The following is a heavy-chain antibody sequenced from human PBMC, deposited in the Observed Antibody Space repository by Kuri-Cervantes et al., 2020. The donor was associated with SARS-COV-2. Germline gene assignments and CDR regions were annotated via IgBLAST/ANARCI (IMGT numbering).Heavy chain of an antibody. CDR1: GFTFSGHW. V-gene: IGHV3-74*01. CDR3: SRDRGYSGTSSPVY. Sequence: GESLKISCAASGFTFSGHWIHWVRQAPGKGLVWVSRINPDGSYTNNADSVKGRFTISRDNAKNSLYLQMNSLRAEDTAIYYCSRDRGYSGTSSPVYWGQGTLVTVSS. D-gene: IGHD1-26*01. CDR2: INPDGSYT. J-gene: IGHJ4*02.